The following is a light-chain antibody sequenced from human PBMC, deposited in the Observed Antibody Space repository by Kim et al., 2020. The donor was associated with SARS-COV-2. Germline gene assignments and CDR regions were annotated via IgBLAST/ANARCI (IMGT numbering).Light chain of an antibody. CDR1: QDISHD. CDR2: AAS. V-gene: IGKV1-6*01. J-gene: IGKJ5*01. CDR3: LQDYSFPIT. Sequence: PVGDRDTITFRASQDISHDLGLFQQKTGKAPKLLIYAASNLQRGVPSRFCGSGYVTDFTLTISSLQPDDFATYYCLQDYSFPITFGQGTRLEIK.